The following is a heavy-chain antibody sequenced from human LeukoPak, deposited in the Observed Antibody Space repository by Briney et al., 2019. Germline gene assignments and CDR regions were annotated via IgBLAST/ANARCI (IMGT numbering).Heavy chain of an antibody. D-gene: IGHD3-16*01. CDR1: GFTFSSYW. J-gene: IGHJ6*02. CDR3: VRDWGYYYYYGIDV. Sequence: GGSLRLSCAASGFTFSSYWMHWVRQAPGKGLVWVSRINSDGSSTSYADSVKGRFTISRDNAKNSLYLQMNSLRAEDTAVYYCVRDWGYYYYYGIDVWGQGTTVTVSS. V-gene: IGHV3-74*01. CDR2: INSDGSST.